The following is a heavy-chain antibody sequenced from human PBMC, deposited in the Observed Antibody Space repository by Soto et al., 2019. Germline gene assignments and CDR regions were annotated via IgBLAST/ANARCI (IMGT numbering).Heavy chain of an antibody. D-gene: IGHD1-26*01. CDR3: ARDRRGIVGADFDY. CDR1: GGTFSSYA. J-gene: IGHJ4*02. V-gene: IGHV1-69*12. CDR2: IIPIFGTA. Sequence: QVQLVQSGAEVKKPGSSVKVSCKASGGTFSSYAISWVRQAPGQGLEWMGGIIPIFGTANYAQTFQGRVTIPADESTSTAYMELSRLRSEDTAVYYCARDRRGIVGADFDYWGQGTLVTVSS.